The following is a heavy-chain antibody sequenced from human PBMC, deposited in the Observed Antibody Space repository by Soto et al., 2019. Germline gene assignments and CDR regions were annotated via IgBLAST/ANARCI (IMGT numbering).Heavy chain of an antibody. CDR3: ATGITGTTAYYYYMDV. V-gene: IGHV1-69*02. CDR1: GCTFSSYT. CDR2: IIPILGIA. J-gene: IGHJ6*03. Sequence: SVKVSCKASGCTFSSYTISWVRQAPGQGLEWMGRIIPILGIANYAQKFQGRVTITADKSTSTAYMELSSLRSEDTAVYYCATGITGTTAYYYYMDVWGKGTTVTVSS. D-gene: IGHD1-7*01.